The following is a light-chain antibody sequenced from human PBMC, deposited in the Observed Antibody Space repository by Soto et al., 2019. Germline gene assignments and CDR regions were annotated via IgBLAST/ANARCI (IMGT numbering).Light chain of an antibody. CDR3: QQRSNRIT. J-gene: IGKJ5*01. V-gene: IGKV3-11*01. CDR2: DIS. CDR1: QSVAGS. Sequence: EFVLTQSPATLSLSPGERAILSCRASQSVAGSLAWYQQKPGQAPRLLIYDISTRAAAIPARFSGSGSGTDFTPTVSSLEPEDFALYYCQQRSNRITFGQGTRLEIK.